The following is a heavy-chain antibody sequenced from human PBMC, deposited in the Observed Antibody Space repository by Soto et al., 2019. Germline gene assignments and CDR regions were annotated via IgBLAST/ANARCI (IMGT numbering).Heavy chain of an antibody. Sequence: PSETLSLTCTVSGGSISTSYWSWIRQPPGKGLEWIGYISYSGSTNYNPSLKSRLTISVDTSKNQFSLKLSSVTAADTAVYYCARDAMTTVIPYYYYYGMDVWGQGTTVTVS. D-gene: IGHD4-17*01. CDR3: ARDAMTTVIPYYYYYGMDV. CDR2: ISYSGST. J-gene: IGHJ6*02. CDR1: GGSISTSY. V-gene: IGHV4-59*01.